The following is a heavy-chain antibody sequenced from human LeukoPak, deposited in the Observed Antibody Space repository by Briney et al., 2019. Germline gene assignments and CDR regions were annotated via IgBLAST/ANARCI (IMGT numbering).Heavy chain of an antibody. CDR1: GYTFSSYG. Sequence: GGSLRLSCAASGYTFSSYGIHWVRQAPGKGLEWVAFIRYDGSNKYYADSVKGRFTISRDNSKNTLYLQMDSLRAEDTAVYYCAREFSPVAGTPGYFDFWGQGTLVTVSS. V-gene: IGHV3-30*02. CDR2: IRYDGSNK. D-gene: IGHD6-19*01. CDR3: AREFSPVAGTPGYFDF. J-gene: IGHJ4*02.